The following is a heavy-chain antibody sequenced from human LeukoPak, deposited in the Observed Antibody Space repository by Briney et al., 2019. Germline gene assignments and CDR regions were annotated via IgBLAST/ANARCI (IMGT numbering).Heavy chain of an antibody. CDR1: GGSVSDFY. CDR2: VYYGGST. Sequence: PSETLSLTCSISGGSVSDFYWSWIRQSPGKGVEWIGYVYYGGSTTYSPSLKSRVSISRDTSRNHLSLKLTSVTAADTAVYYCARNGGSRFFYYYMDIWGEGTTVSVSS. CDR3: ARNGGSRFFYYYMDI. D-gene: IGHD3-16*01. J-gene: IGHJ6*03. V-gene: IGHV4-59*02.